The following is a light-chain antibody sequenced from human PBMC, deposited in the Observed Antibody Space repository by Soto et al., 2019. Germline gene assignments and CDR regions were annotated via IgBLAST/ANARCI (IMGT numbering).Light chain of an antibody. CDR3: QQIYSAPLT. V-gene: IGKV1-39*01. Sequence: DIPMTQSPSSLSASVGDRVTITCRASQSITTYLNWYRQKPGKAPKLLIYAASSLQSGVPSRFSGSGSETEFTLSISSLQPEDFATYFCQQIYSAPLTFGGGTRVELK. CDR2: AAS. J-gene: IGKJ4*01. CDR1: QSITTY.